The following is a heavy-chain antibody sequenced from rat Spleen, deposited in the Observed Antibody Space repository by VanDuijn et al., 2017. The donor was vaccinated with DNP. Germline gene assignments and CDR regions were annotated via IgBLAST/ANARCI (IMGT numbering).Heavy chain of an antibody. V-gene: IGHV5-20*01. Sequence: EVQLVESGGDLVQPGRSLKLSCAASGFTFSDYYMAWVRQAPTKGLEWVASISYDGRSTYYPDSVKGRFTISRDNAENTVYLQMSSLRSEDTATYYCASWAPIAPISSSNYWGQGVMVTVSS. D-gene: IGHD1-2*01. CDR1: GFTFSDYY. CDR3: ASWAPIAPISSSNY. CDR2: ISYDGRST. J-gene: IGHJ2*01.